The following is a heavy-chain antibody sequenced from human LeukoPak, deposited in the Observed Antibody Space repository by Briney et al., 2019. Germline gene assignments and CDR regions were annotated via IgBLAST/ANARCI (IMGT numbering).Heavy chain of an antibody. CDR2: ISSSSSTI. D-gene: IGHD1-1*01. CDR1: GFTFSSYS. V-gene: IGHV3-48*01. J-gene: IGHJ4*02. Sequence: GGSLRLSCAASGFTFSSYSMNWVRQAPGKGLEWVSYISSSSSTISYADSVKGRFTISRDNAKNSLYLQMNSLRVEDTAVYYCARVSRPTGTLYHFDYWGQGTLVTVSS. CDR3: ARVSRPTGTLYHFDY.